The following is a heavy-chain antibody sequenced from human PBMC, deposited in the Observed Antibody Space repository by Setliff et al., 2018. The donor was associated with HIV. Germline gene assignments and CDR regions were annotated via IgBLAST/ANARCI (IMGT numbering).Heavy chain of an antibody. Sequence: SETLSLTCTVSDSGTYYWSWIRQPAGKGLEWIGRVSSRGDTNYNPSLKSRVTMSVDTSKNQFSLRLRSVTAADTAVYYCARVSCSSWYSIPRYYYYSMDVWGNGTTVTVSS. CDR2: VSSRGDT. V-gene: IGHV4-4*07. J-gene: IGHJ6*03. D-gene: IGHD6-13*01. CDR1: DSGTYY. CDR3: ARVSCSSWYSIPRYYYYSMDV.